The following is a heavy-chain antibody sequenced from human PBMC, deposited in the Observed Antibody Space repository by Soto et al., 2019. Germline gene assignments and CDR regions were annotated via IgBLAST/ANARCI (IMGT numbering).Heavy chain of an antibody. Sequence: SGPTLVNPPQPLTLTCTVSGFSLSGTGMRVTWIRQPPGKALEWLARIDWEDTKLYSASLKTRLTISKDTSKNQVVLTMTNMDPADTATYYCARAFYGMDVWGQGTTVTVSS. V-gene: IGHV2-70*04. J-gene: IGHJ6*02. CDR2: IDWEDTK. CDR3: ARAFYGMDV. CDR1: GFSLSGTGMR.